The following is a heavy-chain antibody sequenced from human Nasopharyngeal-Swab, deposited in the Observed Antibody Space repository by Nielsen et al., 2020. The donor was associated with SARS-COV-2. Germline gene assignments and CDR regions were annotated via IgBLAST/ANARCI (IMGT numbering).Heavy chain of an antibody. CDR3: AKDGDWNYRFWFSF. J-gene: IGHJ4*02. V-gene: IGHV3-23*01. CDR2: ISGHTGNS. D-gene: IGHD2-21*02. Sequence: ESLKISCAASGFTFSSSDMSWVRQAPGKGLEWLSTISGHTGNSYYRDSVRGRFTISRDNPKNTLYLQLNSLRAEDTAVYYCAKDGDWNYRFWFSFWGQGTLVTVPS. CDR1: GFTFSSSD.